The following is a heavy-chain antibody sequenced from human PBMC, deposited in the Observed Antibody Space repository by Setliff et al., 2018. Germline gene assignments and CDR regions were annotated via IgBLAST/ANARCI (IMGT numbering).Heavy chain of an antibody. CDR3: ARVSMYSSSWYYYYYGMDV. J-gene: IGHJ6*02. D-gene: IGHD6-13*01. CDR2: IYYSGST. V-gene: IGHV4-39*07. CDR1: GGAISSSSYY. Sequence: SETLSLTCTVSGGAISSSSYYWGWIRQPPGKGLEWIGSIYYSGSTYYNPSLKSRVTISVDTSKNQFSLKLSSVTAADTAVYYCARVSMYSSSWYYYYYGMDVWGQGTTVTVSS.